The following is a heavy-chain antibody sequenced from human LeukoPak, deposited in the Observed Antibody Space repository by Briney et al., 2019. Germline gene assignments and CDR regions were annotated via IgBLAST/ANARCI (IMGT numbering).Heavy chain of an antibody. D-gene: IGHD2-15*01. J-gene: IGHJ4*02. CDR3: VKGCSYTGCYTSEN. Sequence: PGGSLRLSCAASGFTFSSYSMNWVRQAPGKGLEWVSTISGSGDSTHYADSVKGRFTISRDNSKNTLYMQMNSLRVEDTAVYYCVKGCSYTGCYTSENWGQGTLVTVSS. V-gene: IGHV3-23*01. CDR2: ISGSGDST. CDR1: GFTFSSYS.